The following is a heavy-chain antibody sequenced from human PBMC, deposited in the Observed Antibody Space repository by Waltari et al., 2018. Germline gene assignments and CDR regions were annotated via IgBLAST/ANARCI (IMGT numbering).Heavy chain of an antibody. V-gene: IGHV4-4*02. D-gene: IGHD2-15*01. CDR1: GDSMSGTNC. CDR2: VHHSGKI. J-gene: IGHJ5*02. Sequence: QLQLQESGPGLVELSGTLSLTCAVSGDSMSGTNCWSWVRQSPQKGLEWIGQVHHSGKINYNPSFASRVTISGDTSNNQFSLMVTSATAADTAVYYCARDRGRGLYLDTWGPGILVTVSP. CDR3: ARDRGRGLYLDT.